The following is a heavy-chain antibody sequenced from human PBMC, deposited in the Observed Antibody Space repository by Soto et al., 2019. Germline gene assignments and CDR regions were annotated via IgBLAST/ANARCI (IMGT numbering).Heavy chain of an antibody. CDR1: GDSVSSNRAA. D-gene: IGHD3-9*01. V-gene: IGHV6-1*01. CDR2: TYYRSKWYN. Sequence: PSQTLSLTCAISGDSVSSNRAAWNWIRQSPSRGLEWLGRTYYRSKWYNDYAVSVKSRITINPDTSKNQFSLQLNSVTPEDTAVYYCARGLRYFDWLLTDYFDYWGQGTLVTVSS. CDR3: ARGLRYFDWLLTDYFDY. J-gene: IGHJ4*02.